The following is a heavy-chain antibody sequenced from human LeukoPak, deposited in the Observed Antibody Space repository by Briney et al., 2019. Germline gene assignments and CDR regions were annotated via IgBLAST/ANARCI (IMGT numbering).Heavy chain of an antibody. V-gene: IGHV3-21*01. CDR2: ISSSSSYI. CDR1: GFTFSSYS. Sequence: GGSLRLSCAASGFTFSSYSMNWVRQAPGKGLEWVSSISSSSSYIYYADSVKGRFTISRDNAKNSLYLQMNSLRAEDTAVYYCARGIDGYSSGWYYFDYWGQGTLVTVSS. D-gene: IGHD6-19*01. J-gene: IGHJ4*02. CDR3: ARGIDGYSSGWYYFDY.